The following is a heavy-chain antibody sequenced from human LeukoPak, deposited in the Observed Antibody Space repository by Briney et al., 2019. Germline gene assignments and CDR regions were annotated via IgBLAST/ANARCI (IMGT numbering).Heavy chain of an antibody. CDR1: GFTFSTYS. J-gene: IGHJ3*02. D-gene: IGHD2-2*01. V-gene: IGHV3-21*01. CDR2: ISSSSSYI. CDR3: ARDQCSSTSCYGPDAFDI. Sequence: PGGSLRLSCAASGFTFSTYSMNWVRQVPGEGLEWVSSISSSSSYIYYADSVKGRFTISRDNAKNSLYLQMNSLRAEDTAVYYCARDQCSSTSCYGPDAFDIWGQGTMVTVSS.